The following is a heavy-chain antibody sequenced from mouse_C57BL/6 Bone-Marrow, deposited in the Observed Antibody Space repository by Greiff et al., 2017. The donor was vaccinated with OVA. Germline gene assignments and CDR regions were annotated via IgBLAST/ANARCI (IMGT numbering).Heavy chain of an antibody. V-gene: IGHV1-63*01. CDR3: ARSRGNYGFDG. J-gene: IGHJ2*01. CDR1: GYTFTNYW. D-gene: IGHD2-1*01. CDR2: IYPGGGYT. Sequence: VQLQQSGAELVRPGTSVKMSCKASGYTFTNYWIGWAKQRPGHGLEWIGDIYPGGGYTNYNEKFKGKATLTADKSSSTAYMQFSSLTSEDSAIYYCARSRGNYGFDGWGKGTTLTVSS.